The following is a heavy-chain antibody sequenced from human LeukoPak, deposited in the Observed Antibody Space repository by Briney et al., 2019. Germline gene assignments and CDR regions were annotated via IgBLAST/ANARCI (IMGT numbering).Heavy chain of an antibody. Sequence: SETLSLTCAVSGYSISSGYYWGWIRQPPGKGLEWIGSIYHSGSTYYNPSLKSRVTISVDTSKNQFSLKLSSVTAADTAVYYCARSNWSTYYYYYYMDVWGKGTTVTVSS. J-gene: IGHJ6*03. CDR2: IYHSGST. D-gene: IGHD1-1*01. CDR1: GYSISSGYY. V-gene: IGHV4-38-2*01. CDR3: ARSNWSTYYYYYYMDV.